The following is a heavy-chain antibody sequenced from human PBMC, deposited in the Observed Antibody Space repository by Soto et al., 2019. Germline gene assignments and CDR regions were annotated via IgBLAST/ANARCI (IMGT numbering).Heavy chain of an antibody. Sequence: SETLSLTCAVPGCSISSSSYYWGWIRQPPGKGLEWIGSIYYSGSTYYNPSLKSRVTISVDTSKNQFSLKLSSVTAADTAVYYCARQGGDSSSWYLDVYYYGMDVWGQGTTVTVSS. CDR2: IYYSGST. V-gene: IGHV4-39*01. D-gene: IGHD6-13*01. CDR3: ARQGGDSSSWYLDVYYYGMDV. CDR1: GCSISSSSYY. J-gene: IGHJ6*02.